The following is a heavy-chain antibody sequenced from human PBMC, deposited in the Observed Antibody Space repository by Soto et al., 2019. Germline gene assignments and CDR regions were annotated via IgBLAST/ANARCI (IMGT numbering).Heavy chain of an antibody. CDR3: ARVGRLRLHLFDY. D-gene: IGHD4-17*01. V-gene: IGHV4-34*01. Sequence: SETLSLTCAVYGGSFSGYYWSWIRQPPGKGLEWIGEINHSGSTNYNPSLKSRVTISVDTSKNQFSLKLSSVTAADTAVYYCARVGRLRLHLFDYWGQGTLVTVSS. J-gene: IGHJ4*02. CDR1: GGSFSGYY. CDR2: INHSGST.